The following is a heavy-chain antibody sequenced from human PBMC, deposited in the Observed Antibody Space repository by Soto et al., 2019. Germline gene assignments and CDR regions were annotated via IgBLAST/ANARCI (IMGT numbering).Heavy chain of an antibody. CDR1: GGSFSGYF. D-gene: IGHD4-17*01. CDR3: ARGMTTVTTFDY. Sequence: SETLSLTCAVYGGSFSGYFWTWIRQPPGRGLEWIGEINRSGSTNCNPSLKSRVTISVDTSKNQFSLKLSSVTAADTAVYYCARGMTTVTTFDYWGQGTLVT. CDR2: INRSGST. V-gene: IGHV4-34*01. J-gene: IGHJ4*02.